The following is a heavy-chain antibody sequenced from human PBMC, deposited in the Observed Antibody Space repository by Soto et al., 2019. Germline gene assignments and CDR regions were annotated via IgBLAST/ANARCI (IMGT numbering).Heavy chain of an antibody. CDR3: ARDGGKRYSSSWYSPASPDY. V-gene: IGHV1-46*01. CDR1: GYTFTSYY. CDR2: INPSGGST. D-gene: IGHD6-13*01. Sequence: QVQLVQSGAEVKKPGASVKVSCKASGYTFTSYYMHWVRQAPGQGLEWMGIINPSGGSTSYAQKFQGRVTMTRDTSTSTVYMELSSLRSEDTAVYYCARDGGKRYSSSWYSPASPDYWGQGTLVTVSS. J-gene: IGHJ4*02.